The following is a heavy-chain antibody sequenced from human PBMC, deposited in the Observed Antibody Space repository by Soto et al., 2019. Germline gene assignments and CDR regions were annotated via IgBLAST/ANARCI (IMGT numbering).Heavy chain of an antibody. Sequence: VGSLRLTCAASGFTFSSYGMHWVRQAPGKGLEWVAVISYDGSNKYYADSVKGRFTISRDNSKNTLYLQMNSLRAEDTAVYYCAKAGTRGYYYYGMDVWGQGTTVTVSS. J-gene: IGHJ6*02. CDR3: AKAGTRGYYYYGMDV. CDR2: ISYDGSNK. D-gene: IGHD6-13*01. V-gene: IGHV3-30*18. CDR1: GFTFSSYG.